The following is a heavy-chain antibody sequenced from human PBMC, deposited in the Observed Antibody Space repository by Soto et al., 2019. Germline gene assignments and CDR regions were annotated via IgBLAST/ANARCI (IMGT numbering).Heavy chain of an antibody. Sequence: EVQVLDSGGGLVQPGGSLRLSCAASGFTFSNYAMSWVRQAPGKGLEWVSIISGSGGSTYYADSVTGRFTISRDNSENTWSLQMNSLRAEDTAVYYCAKLPLANRYFDYWGQGNLVIVSS. D-gene: IGHD1-20*01. CDR1: GFTFSNYA. CDR2: ISGSGGST. V-gene: IGHV3-23*01. J-gene: IGHJ4*02. CDR3: AKLPLANRYFDY.